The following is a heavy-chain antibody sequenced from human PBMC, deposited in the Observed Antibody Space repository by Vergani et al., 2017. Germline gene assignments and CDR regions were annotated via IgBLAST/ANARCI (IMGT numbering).Heavy chain of an antibody. CDR1: GFTFGDYY. D-gene: IGHD6-13*01. CDR2: IKRDGTET. J-gene: IGHJ4*02. CDR3: ARGDEVDEQLGLVY. Sequence: EVHLEESGGGLGQPGGSLRLSCAASGFTFGDYYMAWIRLAPGKGLDWVASIKRDGTETFYVDSVKGRFTISRDNAKTTLYLQMNSLRDEDRGVYYCARGDEVDEQLGLVYWGQGTLVTVSS. V-gene: IGHV3-7*01.